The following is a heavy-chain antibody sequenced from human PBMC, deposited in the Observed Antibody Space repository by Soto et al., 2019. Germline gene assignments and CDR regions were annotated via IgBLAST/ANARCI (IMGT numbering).Heavy chain of an antibody. CDR1: GFSFSSYS. V-gene: IGHV3-48*02. J-gene: IGHJ3*02. CDR2: IRSSSSAI. CDR3: VRDLIYAFDI. D-gene: IGHD3-3*02. Sequence: EVQLVESGGGLVQPGGSLRLSCAATGFSFSSYSMNWVRQAPGKGLEWVSYIRSSSSAIYADSVKCRFTISRDDARNSLYLQMNSLRDEDTALYYCVRDLIYAFDIWGQGTMVTVSS.